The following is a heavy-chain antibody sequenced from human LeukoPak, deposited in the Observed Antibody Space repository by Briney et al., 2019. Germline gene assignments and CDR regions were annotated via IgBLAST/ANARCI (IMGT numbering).Heavy chain of an antibody. Sequence: GGTLSLSCAASGFTFSSYSMIWVRQAPGKGLEWVSYINSSSSYIYYADSVKGRFTISRDNAKNSLYLQMNSRRAEDTAVYYCARDRWDIVVVPAGLVDYWGQGTLVTVSS. D-gene: IGHD2-2*01. CDR2: INSSSSYI. J-gene: IGHJ4*02. CDR1: GFTFSSYS. V-gene: IGHV3-21*05. CDR3: ARDRWDIVVVPAGLVDY.